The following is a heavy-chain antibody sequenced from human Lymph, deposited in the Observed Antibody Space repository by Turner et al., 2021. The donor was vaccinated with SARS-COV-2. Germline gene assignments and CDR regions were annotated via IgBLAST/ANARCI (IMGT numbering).Heavy chain of an antibody. J-gene: IGHJ6*02. CDR2: INPNSGGT. V-gene: IGHV1-2*02. CDR3: AREGVTVSGYYYGMDV. D-gene: IGHD4-17*01. CDR1: GYTFTAYY. Sequence: QVQLVQSGAEVKKPGAPVMVSCKASGYTFTAYYMHWVRQAPGQGLEWMGWINPNSGGTNYAQKFQGRVTMTRDTSISTAYMELSRLTSDDTAVYYCAREGVTVSGYYYGMDVWGQGTTVTVSS.